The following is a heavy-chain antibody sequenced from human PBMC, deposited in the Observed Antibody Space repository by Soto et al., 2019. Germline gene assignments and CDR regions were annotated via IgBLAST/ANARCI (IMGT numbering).Heavy chain of an antibody. CDR2: THYSGST. CDR1: GASISNYY. V-gene: IGHV4-59*01. Sequence: PSETLSLTCTVSGASISNYYWTWIRQPPGKGLEWIGYTHYSGSTDYNSDLRSRVTISVDMSKNQVSLKLTSVTAADTAVYYCARDNGDYVYDYWGQGTLVTVS. J-gene: IGHJ4*02. D-gene: IGHD4-17*01. CDR3: ARDNGDYVYDY.